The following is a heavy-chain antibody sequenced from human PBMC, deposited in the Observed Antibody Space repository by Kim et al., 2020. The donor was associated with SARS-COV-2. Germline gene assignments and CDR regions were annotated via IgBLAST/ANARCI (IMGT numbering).Heavy chain of an antibody. CDR3: ARDSLVAAAGTHYYGMDV. J-gene: IGHJ6*02. D-gene: IGHD6-13*01. Sequence: VKGRFTISRTNAKNSRYLQVNSLRAEDTAVYYCARDSLVAAAGTHYYGMDVWGQGTTVTVSS. V-gene: IGHV3-11*05.